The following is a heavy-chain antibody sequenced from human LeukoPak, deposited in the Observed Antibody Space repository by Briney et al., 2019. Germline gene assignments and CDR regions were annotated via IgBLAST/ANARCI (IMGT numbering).Heavy chain of an antibody. J-gene: IGHJ4*02. V-gene: IGHV4-34*01. CDR2: INHSGST. Sequence: SETLSLTCAVYGGSFSGYYWSWIRQPPGKGLEWIGEINHSGSTNYNPSLKSRVTISVDTSKNQFSLKLSSVTAADTAVYYCARAFPPNYGILTGGGYFDYWGQGTLVTVSS. CDR1: GGSFSGYY. CDR3: ARAFPPNYGILTGGGYFDY. D-gene: IGHD3-9*01.